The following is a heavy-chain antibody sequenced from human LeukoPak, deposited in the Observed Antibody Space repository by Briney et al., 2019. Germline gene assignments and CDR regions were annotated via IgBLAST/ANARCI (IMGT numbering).Heavy chain of an antibody. Sequence: PGRSLRLSCAASGFTFSSCGMHWVRQAPGKGLEWVAVISYDGSNKYYADSVKGRFTISRDNSKNTLYLQMNSLRAEDTAVYYCAKDPSPSYSSSWYGSPGYWGQGTLVTVSS. CDR3: AKDPSPSYSSSWYGSPGY. CDR1: GFTFSSCG. CDR2: ISYDGSNK. V-gene: IGHV3-30*18. J-gene: IGHJ4*02. D-gene: IGHD6-13*01.